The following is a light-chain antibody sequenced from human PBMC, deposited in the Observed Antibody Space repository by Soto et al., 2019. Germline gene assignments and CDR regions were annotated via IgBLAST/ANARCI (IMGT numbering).Light chain of an antibody. CDR1: SSDVGGYNY. CDR3: SSYTSSSTYV. V-gene: IGLV2-14*01. J-gene: IGLJ1*01. CDR2: EVS. Sequence: LTQPASVSGSPGQSITISCTGTSSDVGGYNYVSWYQQHPGKAPKLMIYEVSNRPSGVSNRFSGSKSGNTASLTISGLQAEDEADYYCSSYTSSSTYVFGTGTKVTVL.